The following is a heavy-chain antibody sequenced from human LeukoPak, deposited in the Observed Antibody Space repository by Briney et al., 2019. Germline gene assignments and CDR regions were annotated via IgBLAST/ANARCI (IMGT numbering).Heavy chain of an antibody. CDR3: ARHRAKEAFDI. CDR2: IYYSGST. J-gene: IGHJ3*02. Sequence: WETLSLTCTVSGGSISSYYWSWIRQPAGKGLEWIGYIYYSGSTNYNPSLKSRVTISVDTSKNQFSLKLSSVTAADTAVYYCARHRAKEAFDIWGQGTMVTVSS. V-gene: IGHV4-59*13. CDR1: GGSISSYY.